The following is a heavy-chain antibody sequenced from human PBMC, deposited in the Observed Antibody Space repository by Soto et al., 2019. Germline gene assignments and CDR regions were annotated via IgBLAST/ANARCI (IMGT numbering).Heavy chain of an antibody. CDR2: ITSDTNTI. V-gene: IGHV3-48*02. J-gene: IGHJ4*02. Sequence: EVQLVESGGGLVQPGGSLRLTCVASGFPFSIYSMNWVRQAPGKGLEWSSYITSDTNTIKYADSVKGRFTISRDNAKNLVYLPMNSLRDEDTAVYFCASSVEGHFDYWGQGTVVTVSS. CDR1: GFPFSIYS. CDR3: ASSVEGHFDY. D-gene: IGHD6-19*01.